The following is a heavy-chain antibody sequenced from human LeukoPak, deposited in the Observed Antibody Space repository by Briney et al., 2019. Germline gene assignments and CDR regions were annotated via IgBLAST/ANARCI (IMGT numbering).Heavy chain of an antibody. Sequence: GGSLRLSCAASGFTFSDYAMSWFRQAPGKGLEWVGFIRSKTYGGTTEYAASVKRRFTISRDDSKSIAHLQMSSLKAGDTAVYYCTRNYRGSFHYFDYWGQGTLVTVSS. J-gene: IGHJ4*02. CDR1: GFTFSDYA. CDR3: TRNYRGSFHYFDY. CDR2: IRSKTYGGTT. D-gene: IGHD1-26*01. V-gene: IGHV3-49*03.